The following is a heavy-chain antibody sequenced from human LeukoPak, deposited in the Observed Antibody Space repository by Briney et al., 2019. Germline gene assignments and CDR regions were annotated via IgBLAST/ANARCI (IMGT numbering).Heavy chain of an antibody. CDR2: IYSGGST. CDR1: GFTVSSNY. V-gene: IGHV3-53*01. Sequence: GGSLRLSCAASGFTVSSNYMSWVRQAPGKGLEWVSVIYSGGSTYYADSVKGRFTISRDNSKNTLYLQMNSLRAEDTAVYYCARGVKDREYLQHWGQGTLVTVSS. J-gene: IGHJ1*01. D-gene: IGHD2-21*01. CDR3: ARGVKDREYLQH.